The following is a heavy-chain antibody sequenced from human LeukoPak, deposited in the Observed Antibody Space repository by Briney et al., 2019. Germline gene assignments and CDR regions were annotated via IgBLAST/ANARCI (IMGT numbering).Heavy chain of an antibody. D-gene: IGHD3-10*01. Sequence: GASVKVSCKTSGYSFTNYYMHWVRQAPGQGLEWMGIINPRVNVTNYARTFRGRVTMTGETSTGTVYMDLSSLKSEDTDIYYCARGYFGESLFNSEGGIDYWGQGTLVIVS. CDR2: INPRVNVT. CDR3: ARGYFGESLFNSEGGIDY. CDR1: GYSFTNYY. J-gene: IGHJ4*02. V-gene: IGHV1-46*01.